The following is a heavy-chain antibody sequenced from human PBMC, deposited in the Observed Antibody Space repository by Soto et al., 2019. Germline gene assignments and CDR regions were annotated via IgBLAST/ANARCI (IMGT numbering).Heavy chain of an antibody. V-gene: IGHV1-8*01. CDR1: GYTFTSYD. J-gene: IGHJ5*02. CDR2: MNPNSGNT. D-gene: IGHD3-10*01. Sequence: ASVKVSCKASGYTFTSYDINWVRQATGQGLEWMGWMNPNSGNTGYAQKFQGRVTMTRNTSISTVYMELSSLRSEDTAVYYCARGPSMVRGSPYNWFDPWGQGTLVTVSS. CDR3: ARGPSMVRGSPYNWFDP.